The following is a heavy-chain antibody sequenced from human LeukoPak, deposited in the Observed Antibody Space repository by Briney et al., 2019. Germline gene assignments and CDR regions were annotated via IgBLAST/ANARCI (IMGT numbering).Heavy chain of an antibody. J-gene: IGHJ5*02. CDR1: GFTFSSYA. D-gene: IGHD4-23*01. V-gene: IGHV3-23*01. CDR2: ISGSGGST. CDR3: AKDVYGGNSGYWFDP. Sequence: GGSLRLSCAASGFTFSSYAMSWVRQAPGKGLEWVSAISGSGGSTYYADSVKGRFTISRDNSKNTLYLQMNSLRAEDTAVYYCAKDVYGGNSGYWFDPWGQGTLVTVSS.